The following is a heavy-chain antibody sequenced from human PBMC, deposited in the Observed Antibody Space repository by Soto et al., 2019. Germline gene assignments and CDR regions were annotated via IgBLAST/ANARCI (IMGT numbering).Heavy chain of an antibody. CDR3: VCGGNFFVY. Sequence: EVQLVESGGGLVQPGGSLRLPCAASGFTFSTYWMTWVRQPPGKGLEWVASINQDGSERYYVESVRGRFTISRDNAKHSLCLQMNSLIAEDTAVYYCVCGGNFFVYWGQGTLVTVSP. CDR2: INQDGSER. D-gene: IGHD3-16*01. J-gene: IGHJ4*02. CDR1: GFTFSTYW. V-gene: IGHV3-7*01.